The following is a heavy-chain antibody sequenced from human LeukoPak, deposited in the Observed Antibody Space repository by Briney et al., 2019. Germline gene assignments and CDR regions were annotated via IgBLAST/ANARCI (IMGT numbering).Heavy chain of an antibody. J-gene: IGHJ4*02. CDR1: GFTFNSNA. V-gene: IGHV3-23*01. Sequence: GGSLRLSCAASGFTFNSNAMSWVRQAPGKGLEWVSVISRSGGSTYYADSAKGRFTTSRDNSKNTVYVQMNSLRAEDTAVYYCAKGYDSSSWFSPLDYWGQGTLVTVSS. CDR2: ISRSGGST. D-gene: IGHD6-13*01. CDR3: AKGYDSSSWFSPLDY.